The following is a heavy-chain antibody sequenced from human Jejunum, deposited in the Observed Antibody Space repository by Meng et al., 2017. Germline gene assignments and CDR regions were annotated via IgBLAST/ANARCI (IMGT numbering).Heavy chain of an antibody. J-gene: IGHJ4*02. Sequence: QVQLQESGPGLVRPTETLSLTCTVSGGSVSTSNYYWSWFRQPPGKVLEWIGYMSSSGSTNYNSSLKRRVTISIDRSKNQFSLKLTSVTAADTAVYYCARSHGGYWGQGILVTVSS. V-gene: IGHV4-61*01. CDR1: GGSVSTSNYY. CDR3: ARSHGGY. CDR2: MSSSGST. D-gene: IGHD3-16*01.